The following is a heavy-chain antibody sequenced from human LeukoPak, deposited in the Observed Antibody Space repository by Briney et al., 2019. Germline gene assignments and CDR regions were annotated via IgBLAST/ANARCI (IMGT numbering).Heavy chain of an antibody. J-gene: IGHJ4*02. CDR3: ARGQGYCSSTSCLPSDY. CDR1: GGSFSGYY. Sequence: PSETLSLTCAVYGGSFSGYYWSWIRQPPGKELEWIGEINHSGSTNYNPSLKSRVTISVDTSKNQFSLKLSSVTAADTAVYYCARGQGYCSSTSCLPSDYWGQGTLVTVSS. D-gene: IGHD2-2*01. V-gene: IGHV4-34*01. CDR2: INHSGST.